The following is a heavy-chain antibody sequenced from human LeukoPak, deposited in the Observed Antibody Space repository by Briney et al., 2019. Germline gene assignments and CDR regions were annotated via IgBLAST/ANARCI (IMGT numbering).Heavy chain of an antibody. V-gene: IGHV3-23*01. D-gene: IGHD3-22*01. J-gene: IGHJ3*02. CDR3: AKYLAKNYYDSSGPRHGAFDI. CDR2: ISGSGGST. CDR1: GFTFSSYA. Sequence: PGGSLRLSCAASGFTFSSYAMSWVRQAPGKGLEWVSAISGSGGSTYYADSVKGRFTIPRDNSKNTLYLQMNSLRAEDTAVYYCAKYLAKNYYDSSGPRHGAFDIWGQGTMVTVSS.